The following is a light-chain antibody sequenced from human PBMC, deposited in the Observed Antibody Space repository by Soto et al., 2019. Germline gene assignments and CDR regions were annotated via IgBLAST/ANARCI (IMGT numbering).Light chain of an antibody. CDR2: KAS. CDR3: QHYYGYSWT. J-gene: IGKJ1*01. CDR1: QIIGSW. Sequence: DIQMTQSPSTLSASVGDRVTITFRASQIIGSWLAWFQQKPGKAPKVLIYKASNLESGVPSRFSGSGSGTELALTISSLQSDDFATYYCQHYYGYSWTFGQGTKVDI. V-gene: IGKV1-5*03.